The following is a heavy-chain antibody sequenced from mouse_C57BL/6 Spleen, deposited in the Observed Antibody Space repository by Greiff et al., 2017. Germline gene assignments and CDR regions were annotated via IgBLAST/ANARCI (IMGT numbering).Heavy chain of an antibody. V-gene: IGHV2-9*01. Sequence: QVQLQQSGPGLVAPSQSLSITCTVSGFSLTSYGVDWVRQPPGKGLEWLGVIWGGGSTNYNSALMSRLSISKDNSKSQVFLKMNSLQADDTAMYYCARRGDYDEGYWYFDVWGTGTTVTVSS. CDR1: GFSLTSYG. J-gene: IGHJ1*03. CDR2: IWGGGST. CDR3: ARRGDYDEGYWYFDV. D-gene: IGHD2-4*01.